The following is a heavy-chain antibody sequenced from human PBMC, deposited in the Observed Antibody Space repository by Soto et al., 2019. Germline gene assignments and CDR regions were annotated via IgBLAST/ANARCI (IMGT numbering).Heavy chain of an antibody. CDR3: ARYSGSYAVLD. D-gene: IGHD1-26*01. J-gene: IGHJ4*02. V-gene: IGHV3-7*04. CDR1: GFTFTDYW. CDR2: INEDGSQK. Sequence: EVQLVESGGGLVQPGGSLRLSCAASGFTFTDYWMSWVRQAPGKGLEWVANINEDGSQKYYVDSVKGRSTVSRDNSKNALDLQVNSLRGEDTAVYYCARYSGSYAVLDWGKGTLVTVST.